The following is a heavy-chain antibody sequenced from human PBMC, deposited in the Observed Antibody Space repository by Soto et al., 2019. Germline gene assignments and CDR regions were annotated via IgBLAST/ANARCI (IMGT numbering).Heavy chain of an antibody. D-gene: IGHD2-21*02. J-gene: IGHJ4*02. CDR3: AKGCNTPYCFFLVN. CDR2: ISDDGNHK. CDR1: AFTFNNCA. Sequence: QVHLVESGGGVVQPGRSLRLSCAASAFTFNNCAMHWVRQAPGKGLEWVAIISDDGNHKNYVDSVKGRFTISRDNSKNTQYLQMDSLRPEDTAVDVCAKGCNTPYCFFLVNWGQGTLVTVSS. V-gene: IGHV3-30*18.